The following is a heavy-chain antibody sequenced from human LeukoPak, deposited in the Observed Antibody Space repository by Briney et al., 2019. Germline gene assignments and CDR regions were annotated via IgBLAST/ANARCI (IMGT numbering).Heavy chain of an antibody. Sequence: SETLSLTCAVYGGSFSGYYWSWIRQPPGKGLEWIGEINHSGSTNYNPSLKSRVTISVDTSKNQFSLKLSSVTAADTAVYYCARARLLFGGNWFDPWGQGTLVTVSS. V-gene: IGHV4-34*01. CDR3: ARARLLFGGNWFDP. CDR2: INHSGST. J-gene: IGHJ5*02. CDR1: GGSFSGYY. D-gene: IGHD3-3*01.